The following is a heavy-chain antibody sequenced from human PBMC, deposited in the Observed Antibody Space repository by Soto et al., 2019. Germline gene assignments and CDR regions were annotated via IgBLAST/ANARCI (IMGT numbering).Heavy chain of an antibody. CDR2: IYYSGST. CDR1: GGSISSESYF. Sequence: SETLSLTCTVSGGSISSESYFWAWIRQPPGKGPEWIGTIYYSGSTYYNPSLKSRVTISVDTSKNQFSLKLSSVTAADTAVYYCARSVFPWGQGTLVTVSS. J-gene: IGHJ5*02. CDR3: ARSVFP. V-gene: IGHV4-39*07.